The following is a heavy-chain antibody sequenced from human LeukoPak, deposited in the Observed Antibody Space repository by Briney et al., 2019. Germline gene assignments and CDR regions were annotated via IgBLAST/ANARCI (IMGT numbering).Heavy chain of an antibody. Sequence: GGSLRLSCAASGFTVSSKYMSWVRRAPGKGLEWVSVIYSGGATYYADSVKGRFTVSRDNYKNTVYLQMNSLRAEDTAIYYCARERDSSGYILAYWGQGTLVTVSS. CDR2: IYSGGAT. D-gene: IGHD3-22*01. J-gene: IGHJ4*02. CDR3: ARERDSSGYILAY. CDR1: GFTVSSKY. V-gene: IGHV3-53*01.